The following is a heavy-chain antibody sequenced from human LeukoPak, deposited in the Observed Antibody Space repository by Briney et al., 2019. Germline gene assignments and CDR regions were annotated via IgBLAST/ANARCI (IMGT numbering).Heavy chain of an antibody. V-gene: IGHV1-2*06. CDR2: INPNSGGT. Sequence: ASVKVSCKASGYTFTGYYMHWVRQAPGQGLEWMGRINPNSGGTNYAQKFQGRVTMTRDTSISTAYMDLSRLRSDDTAVYYCARESGYSGYDGWFDPWGQGTLVTVSS. D-gene: IGHD5-12*01. J-gene: IGHJ5*02. CDR3: ARESGYSGYDGWFDP. CDR1: GYTFTGYY.